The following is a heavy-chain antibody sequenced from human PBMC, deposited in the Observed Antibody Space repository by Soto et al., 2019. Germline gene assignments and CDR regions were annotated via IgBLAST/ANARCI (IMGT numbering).Heavy chain of an antibody. CDR3: AREFSMVRGVSLDYFDF. CDR1: GYTFTTYD. J-gene: IGHJ4*02. V-gene: IGHV1-18*04. CDR2: ISPYKGNT. D-gene: IGHD3-10*01. Sequence: QVQLVQSGAELKKPGASVKVSCKASGYTFTTYDISWVRQAPGQGLEWMGWISPYKGNTNSAQKVRDRITMTTDTSTSTAYMELRSLRSDDTAVYYCAREFSMVRGVSLDYFDFWGQGTLVTVSS.